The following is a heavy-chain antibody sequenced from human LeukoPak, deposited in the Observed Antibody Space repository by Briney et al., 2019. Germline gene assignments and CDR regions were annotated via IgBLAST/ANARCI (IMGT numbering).Heavy chain of an antibody. CDR3: ARGVYYDTSDNWFDP. Sequence: SETLSLTCTVSGDSISSYYWSWIRQPPGKGLEWIGYIYYSGSTNYNPSLKSRVTISVDTSKNQFSLKLSSVTAADTAVYYCARGVYYDTSDNWFDPWGQGTLVTVSS. V-gene: IGHV4-59*01. CDR2: IYYSGST. J-gene: IGHJ5*02. CDR1: GDSISSYY. D-gene: IGHD3-22*01.